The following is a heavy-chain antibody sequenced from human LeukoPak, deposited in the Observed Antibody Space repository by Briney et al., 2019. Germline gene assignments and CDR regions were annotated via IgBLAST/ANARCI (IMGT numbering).Heavy chain of an antibody. D-gene: IGHD2-2*01. J-gene: IGHJ4*02. V-gene: IGHV1-18*01. CDR1: GYTSTSYG. Sequence: ASVKVSCKASGYTSTSYGISWVRQAPGQGLEWMGWISAYNGNTNYAQKLQGRVTMTTDTSTSTAYMELRSLRSDDTAVYYCARDGGGIVVVPPDYWGQGTLVTVSS. CDR3: ARDGGGIVVVPPDY. CDR2: ISAYNGNT.